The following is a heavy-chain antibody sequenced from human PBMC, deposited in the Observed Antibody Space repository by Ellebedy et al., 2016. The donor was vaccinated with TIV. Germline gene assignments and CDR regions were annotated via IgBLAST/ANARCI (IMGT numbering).Heavy chain of an antibody. J-gene: IGHJ5*02. CDR1: GGSISSYY. CDR3: ARRGPARWFDP. CDR2: IYYSGST. V-gene: IGHV4-59*08. Sequence: MPSETLSLTCTVSGGSISSYYWSWIRQPPGKGLEWIGYIYYSGSTNYNPSLKSRVTISVDTSKNQFSLKLSSVTAACTAVYYCARRGPARWFDPWGQGTLVTVSS.